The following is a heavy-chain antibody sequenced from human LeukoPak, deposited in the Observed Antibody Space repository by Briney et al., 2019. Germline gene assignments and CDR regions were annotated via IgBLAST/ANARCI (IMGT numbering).Heavy chain of an antibody. CDR2: IIPIFNIV. J-gene: IGHJ3*02. D-gene: IGHD3-22*01. Sequence: SVKVSCKVSGGTFSSNAISWVRQAPGQGLEWMGGIIPIFNIVNCAHKFQGRVTITADKSTSTAYMELSSLRSEDTAVYYCARDGTNYYYDSSGYPPNDAFDIWGQGTMVTVSS. CDR1: GGTFSSNA. CDR3: ARDGTNYYYDSSGYPPNDAFDI. V-gene: IGHV1-69*17.